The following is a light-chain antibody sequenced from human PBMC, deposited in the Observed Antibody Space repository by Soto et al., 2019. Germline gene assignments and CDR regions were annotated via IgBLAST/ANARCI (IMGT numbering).Light chain of an antibody. CDR3: QQYFSYPLT. CDR2: TAS. J-gene: IGKJ4*01. V-gene: IGKV1-8*01. Sequence: AIRMTQSPSSFSASTGDRVTITCRASQGISSHLAWYQLKPGKAPRLLIYTASYFESGVPSRFSGSGSGKYFTLTISSLQSEDFAVYYCQQYFSYPLTFGGGTKLQLK. CDR1: QGISSH.